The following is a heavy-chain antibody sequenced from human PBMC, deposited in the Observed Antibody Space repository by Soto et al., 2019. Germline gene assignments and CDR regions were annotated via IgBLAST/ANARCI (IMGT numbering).Heavy chain of an antibody. Sequence: PGGSLRLSCAASGFTFSNYGIHWVRQAPGKGLEWVAVISFNGNSKNYVDSVKGRFTISRDNAKNTLYLQMNSLRVEDTAVYYCVSLVERSDIAFDIWGQGTMVTVSS. V-gene: IGHV3-30*03. CDR2: ISFNGNSK. CDR3: VSLVERSDIAFDI. D-gene: IGHD6-6*01. J-gene: IGHJ3*02. CDR1: GFTFSNYG.